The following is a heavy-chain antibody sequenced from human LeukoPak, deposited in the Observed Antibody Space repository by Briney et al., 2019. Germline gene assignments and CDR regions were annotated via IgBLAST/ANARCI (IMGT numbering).Heavy chain of an antibody. Sequence: RSGGSLRLSCAASGFTFSSYAMSWVRQAPGKGLEWVSGISGSGGTTHYADSVKGRFTISRDNSKSTLYLQMNSLRAEDTAVYYCAKINGYQLPPFASTTFDYWGQGTLVTVSS. CDR3: AKINGYQLPPFASTTFDY. CDR1: GFTFSSYA. V-gene: IGHV3-23*01. D-gene: IGHD2-2*01. CDR2: ISGSGGTT. J-gene: IGHJ4*02.